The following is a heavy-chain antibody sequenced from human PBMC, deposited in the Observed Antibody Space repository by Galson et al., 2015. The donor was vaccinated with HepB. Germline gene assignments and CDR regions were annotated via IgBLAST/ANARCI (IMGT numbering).Heavy chain of an antibody. J-gene: IGHJ4*02. V-gene: IGHV3-30*03. CDR1: GFTFSSYG. Sequence: SLRLSCAASGFTFSSYGMHWVPQAPGKGLEWVALISFAGDKKHYTDSVKGRFIISRDNSKNTLYLEMNSLTTDDTAVYYCAREGSAKKLDYWGQGALVSVSS. D-gene: IGHD1-26*01. CDR3: AREGSAKKLDY. CDR2: ISFAGDKK.